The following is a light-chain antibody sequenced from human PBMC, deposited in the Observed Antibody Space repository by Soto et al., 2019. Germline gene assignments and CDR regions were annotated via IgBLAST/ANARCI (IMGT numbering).Light chain of an antibody. CDR2: DVS. CDR1: ISDVSGYNF. V-gene: IGLV2-14*03. Sequence: LTQPASVSGSPGQSITISCTGTISDVSGYNFVSWYQQYPGKAPKLMIYDVSNRPSGVSNRFSGSKSGNTASLTISGLQAEDEADYYCSSYTSSNTYVFGAGTKVTVL. CDR3: SSYTSSNTYV. J-gene: IGLJ1*01.